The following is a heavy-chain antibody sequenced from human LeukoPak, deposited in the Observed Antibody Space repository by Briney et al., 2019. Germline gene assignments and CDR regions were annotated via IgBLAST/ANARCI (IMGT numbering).Heavy chain of an antibody. D-gene: IGHD4-17*01. CDR1: GFTVSSYW. V-gene: IGHV3-7*03. J-gene: IGHJ5*02. Sequence: GGSLRLSCAASGFTVSSYWMSWVRQAPGKGLEWVANIKQDGSEKYYVDSVKGRFTISRDNAKNSLYLQMNSLRAEDTAVYFCARGRGGDPLSWGRGTLVTVSS. CDR3: ARGRGGDPLS. CDR2: IKQDGSEK.